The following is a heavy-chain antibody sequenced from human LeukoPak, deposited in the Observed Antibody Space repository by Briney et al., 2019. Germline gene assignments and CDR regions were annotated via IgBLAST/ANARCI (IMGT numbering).Heavy chain of an antibody. CDR1: GGSISSSNYY. V-gene: IGHV4-39*01. Sequence: SETLSLTCTVSGGSISSSNYYWGWIRQPPGKGLEWIGSIYYSGSTYYNPSLKSGVTISVDTSKNQFSLKLSSVTAADTAVYYCARQSSDILTGYYRGPYYYGMDVWGQGTTVTVSS. J-gene: IGHJ6*02. CDR3: ARQSSDILTGYYRGPYYYGMDV. CDR2: IYYSGST. D-gene: IGHD3-9*01.